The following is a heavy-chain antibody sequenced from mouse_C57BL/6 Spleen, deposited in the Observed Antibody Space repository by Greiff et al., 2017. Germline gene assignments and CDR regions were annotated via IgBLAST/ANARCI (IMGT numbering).Heavy chain of an antibody. V-gene: IGHV1-74*01. CDR2: IHPSDSDT. D-gene: IGHD2-4*01. J-gene: IGHJ4*01. CDR1: GYTFTSYW. Sequence: QVQLKQPGAELVKPGASVKVSCKASGYTFTSYWMHWVKQRPGQGLEWIGRIHPSDSDTNYNQKFKGKATLTVDKSSSTAYMQLSSLTSEDSAVYYCAIEDDYDDRYAMDYWGQGTSVTVSS. CDR3: AIEDDYDDRYAMDY.